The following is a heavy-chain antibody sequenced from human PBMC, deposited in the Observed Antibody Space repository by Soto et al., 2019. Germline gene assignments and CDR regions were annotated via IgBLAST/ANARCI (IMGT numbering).Heavy chain of an antibody. CDR2: IYYTGST. Sequence: SETLSLTCTVFGASVSSCTYYWCWIRQAPVKGLEWVGHIYYTGSTNYNPSLNNRVTISVDTSKNHFSLQLTSVTAADTAVYYCARGAGFSYASTWFDIWGQGTLVTVYS. D-gene: IGHD5-18*01. CDR3: ARGAGFSYASTWFDI. J-gene: IGHJ5*02. CDR1: GASVSSCTYY. V-gene: IGHV4-61*03.